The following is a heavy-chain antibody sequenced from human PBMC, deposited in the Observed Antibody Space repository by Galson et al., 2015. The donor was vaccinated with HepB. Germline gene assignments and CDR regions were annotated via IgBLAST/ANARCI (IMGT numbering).Heavy chain of an antibody. J-gene: IGHJ4*02. CDR3: AKSGAPTSIAVAGLVDY. D-gene: IGHD6-19*01. CDR2: ISGSGGST. V-gene: IGHV3-23*01. CDR1: GFTFSSYA. Sequence: SLRLSCAASGFTFSSYAMSWVRQASGKGLEWVSAISGSGGSTYYADSVKGRFTISRDNSKNTLYLQMNSLRAEDTAVYYCAKSGAPTSIAVAGLVDYWGQGTLVTVSS.